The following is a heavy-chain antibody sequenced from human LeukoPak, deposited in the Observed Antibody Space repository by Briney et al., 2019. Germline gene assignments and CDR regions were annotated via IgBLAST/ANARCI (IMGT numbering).Heavy chain of an antibody. Sequence: SETLSLTCSVSGDSISSGSFYWSWIRQPAGRGLEWIGRIYPSGSTNYNPSLKSRDTISLDTSKNQFSLKLSSVTAADTAVYYCARDVLAAPGTFDYWGQGALVTVSS. CDR3: ARDVLAAPGTFDY. D-gene: IGHD6-13*01. CDR2: IYPSGST. CDR1: GDSISSGSFY. J-gene: IGHJ4*02. V-gene: IGHV4-61*02.